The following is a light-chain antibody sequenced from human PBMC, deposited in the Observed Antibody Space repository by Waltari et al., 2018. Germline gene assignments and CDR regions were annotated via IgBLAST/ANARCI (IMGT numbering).Light chain of an antibody. CDR2: KES. J-gene: IGKJ1*01. V-gene: IGKV1-5*03. Sequence: DIQMTQSPSTLSASVGDRVTITCRASQNLNSWLAWYHQKPGKAPKLLIYKESNVESGVPSRFSGSGSGTECTLTISSLQPDDFATYYCQQHSNYWTFGQGTKVEIK. CDR1: QNLNSW. CDR3: QQHSNYWT.